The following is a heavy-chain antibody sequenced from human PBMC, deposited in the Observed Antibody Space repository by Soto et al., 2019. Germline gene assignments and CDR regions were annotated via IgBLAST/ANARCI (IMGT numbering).Heavy chain of an antibody. J-gene: IGHJ6*02. V-gene: IGHV3-53*01. CDR1: GFTVSRNY. CDR2: FYSGGST. Sequence: LRLSCAASGFTVSRNYMSWVRQAPGKGLEWVSIFYSGGSTNYADSVRGRFTISRDSSKNALYLQMNSLRAEDTAVYYCAKAPGFYGMDVWGQGTTVTVSS. CDR3: AKAPGFYGMDV.